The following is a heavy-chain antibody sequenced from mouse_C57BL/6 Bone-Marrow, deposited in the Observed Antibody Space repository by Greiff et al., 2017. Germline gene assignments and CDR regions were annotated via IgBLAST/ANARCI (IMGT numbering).Heavy chain of an antibody. D-gene: IGHD3-2*02. V-gene: IGHV1-59*01. CDR2: IDPSDSYT. Sequence: HVQLQQPGAELVRPGTSVKLSCKASGYTFTSYWMHWVKQRPGQGLEWIGVIDPSDSYTNYTQKFKGKATLTIDTSSSTAYMQLSSLTSEDSAVYYCARGTAQATFAYWGQGTLVTVSA. CDR3: ARGTAQATFAY. J-gene: IGHJ3*01. CDR1: GYTFTSYW.